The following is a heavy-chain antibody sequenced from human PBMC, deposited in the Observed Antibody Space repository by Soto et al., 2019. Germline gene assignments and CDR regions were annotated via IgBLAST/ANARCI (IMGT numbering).Heavy chain of an antibody. CDR3: AKGRGMVRGVPYYFDY. J-gene: IGHJ4*02. V-gene: IGHV3-23*01. CDR1: GLTFSSYA. Sequence: EVQLLESGGGLVQPGGSLRLSCAASGLTFSSYAMSWVRQAPGKGLEWVSAISGSGGSTYYADSEKGRFTISRDNSKNTLYLQMNSLRAEDTAVYYCAKGRGMVRGVPYYFDYWGQGTLVTVSS. CDR2: ISGSGGST. D-gene: IGHD3-10*01.